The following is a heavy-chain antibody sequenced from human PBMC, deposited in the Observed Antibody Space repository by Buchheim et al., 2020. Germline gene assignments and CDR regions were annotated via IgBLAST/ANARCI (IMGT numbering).Heavy chain of an antibody. D-gene: IGHD1/OR15-1a*01. J-gene: IGHJ4*02. Sequence: EVQLVESGGGLVQPGGSLRLSCAASGFTFSTYNMNWVRQAAGKGLEWISFITGSSSTIYYADSVKGRFTISRDNAKKSLSLQMNSLRAEDTAVYYCARGTVREFDYWGQGTL. CDR1: GFTFSTYN. CDR3: ARGTVREFDY. CDR2: ITGSSSTI. V-gene: IGHV3-48*01.